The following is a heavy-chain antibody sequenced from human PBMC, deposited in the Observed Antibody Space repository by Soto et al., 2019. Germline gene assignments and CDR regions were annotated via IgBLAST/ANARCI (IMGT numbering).Heavy chain of an antibody. CDR2: IYYTGST. CDR1: GASIRSGGYY. V-gene: IGHV4-31*03. CDR3: ARIEMASIK. J-gene: IGHJ4*02. Sequence: PSETLSLTCSVSGASIRSGGYYWSWVRQSPGKGLECIRHIYYTGSTFYSPSLKSRLTISLDTSKNQFSLDLRSVTAADTAMYYCARIEMASIKWGRGTLVTVSS.